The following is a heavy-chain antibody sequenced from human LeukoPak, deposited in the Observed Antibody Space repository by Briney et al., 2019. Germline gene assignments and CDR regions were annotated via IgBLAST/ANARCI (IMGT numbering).Heavy chain of an antibody. CDR2: INHSGST. CDR3: AKGIAVAGTYDP. Sequence: PSETLSLTCAVYGGSLSGYYWSWIRQPPGKGLEWIGEINHSGSTNYNPSLKSRVTISVDTSKNQFSLKLSSVTAADTAVYYCAKGIAVAGTYDPWGQGTLVTVSS. CDR1: GGSLSGYY. J-gene: IGHJ5*02. D-gene: IGHD6-19*01. V-gene: IGHV4-34*01.